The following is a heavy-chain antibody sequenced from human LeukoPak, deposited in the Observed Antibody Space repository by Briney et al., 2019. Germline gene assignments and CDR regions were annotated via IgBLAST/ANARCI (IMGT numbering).Heavy chain of an antibody. D-gene: IGHD6-6*01. Sequence: SQTLSLTCAISGDSVSSNSAAWNWIRQSPSRGLEWLGRTYYRSKWYNDYAVSVKSRITINPDTSKNQFSLQLNSVTPEDTAVYYCARSEYSSSSYYYYYYMDVWGKGTTVTVSS. CDR2: TYYRSKWYN. J-gene: IGHJ6*03. CDR1: GDSVSSNSAA. CDR3: ARSEYSSSSYYYYYYMDV. V-gene: IGHV6-1*01.